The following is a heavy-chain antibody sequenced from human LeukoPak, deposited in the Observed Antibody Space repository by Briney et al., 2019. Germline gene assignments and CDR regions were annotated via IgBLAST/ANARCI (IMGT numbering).Heavy chain of an antibody. J-gene: IGHJ4*02. Sequence: ASVKVSCKAYGYTFTIYGISWVRQAPGQGLEWMGWISSYNGNTNYAQKLQGRVTMTTDTSTSTAYMELRSLRSDDTAVYYCARDGVGTTKGTFDYWGQGTLVTVSP. D-gene: IGHD1-26*01. V-gene: IGHV1-18*01. CDR1: GYTFTIYG. CDR3: ARDGVGTTKGTFDY. CDR2: ISSYNGNT.